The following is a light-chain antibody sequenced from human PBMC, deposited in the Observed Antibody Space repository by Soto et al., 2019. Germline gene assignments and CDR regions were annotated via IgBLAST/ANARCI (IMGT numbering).Light chain of an antibody. Sequence: QSVLTQPRSVSGSPGQSVTISCTGTSSDVSGYNYVSWYQQHPGKAPKLMIYDVSKRPSGVPDRFSGSKSGNTASLTISGLQAEDEADYYCCSYAGSYPYGFGTGTKATVL. CDR2: DVS. CDR3: CSYAGSYPYG. J-gene: IGLJ1*01. CDR1: SSDVSGYNY. V-gene: IGLV2-11*01.